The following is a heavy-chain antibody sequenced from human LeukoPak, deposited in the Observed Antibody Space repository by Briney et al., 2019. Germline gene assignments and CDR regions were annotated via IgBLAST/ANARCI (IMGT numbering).Heavy chain of an antibody. J-gene: IGHJ5*02. CDR3: ARHCSSTSCYGNWFDP. CDR2: IYYSGST. Sequence: SETLSLTCTVSGGSISSYYWSWIRQPPGKGLEWIGYIYYSGSTNYNPSLKSRVTISVDRSKNQFSLKLSSVTAADTAVYYCARHCSSTSCYGNWFDPWGQGTLVTVSS. D-gene: IGHD2-2*01. V-gene: IGHV4-59*08. CDR1: GGSISSYY.